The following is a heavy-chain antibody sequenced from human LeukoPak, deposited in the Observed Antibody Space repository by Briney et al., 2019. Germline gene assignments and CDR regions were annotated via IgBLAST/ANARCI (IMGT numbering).Heavy chain of an antibody. Sequence: QSGGSLRLSCAASGFTFSSYAMSWVRQAPGKGLEWVSAISGSGGSTYYADSVKGRFTISRDNSKNTLYLQMNSLRAEDTAVYYCASLGYCSSTSCYTHQLETGVDYWGQGTLVTVSS. J-gene: IGHJ4*02. CDR1: GFTFSSYA. CDR3: ASLGYCSSTSCYTHQLETGVDY. CDR2: ISGSGGST. V-gene: IGHV3-23*01. D-gene: IGHD2-2*02.